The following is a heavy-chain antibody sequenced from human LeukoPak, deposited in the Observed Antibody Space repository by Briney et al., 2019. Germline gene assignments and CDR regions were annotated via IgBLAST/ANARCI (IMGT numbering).Heavy chain of an antibody. CDR1: GYSFADYY. V-gene: IGHV1-2*02. D-gene: IGHD3-10*01. CDR2: IKPNSGGT. J-gene: IGHJ5*02. Sequence: ASVKVSCKASGYSFADYYMHWVRQAPGQGLEWMGWIKPNSGGTRSAQKFQGRVTMTRDTSISTAYMELSSLRYDDTAVYYCATNILVRDILNWFDPWGQGTLVTVSS. CDR3: ATNILVRDILNWFDP.